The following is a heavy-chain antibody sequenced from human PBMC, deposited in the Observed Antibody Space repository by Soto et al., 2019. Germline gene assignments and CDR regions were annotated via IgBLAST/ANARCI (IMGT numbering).Heavy chain of an antibody. CDR1: GFTFSSYA. V-gene: IGHV3-30-3*01. CDR3: ASLYYVSRVYYHTIVFDY. CDR2: ISYDGSNK. Sequence: QVQLVESGGGVVQPGGSLRLSCAASGFTFSSYAMHWVRQAPGKGLEWVAVISYDGSNKYYADSVKGRFTISRDNSKNSLYLRLNSVRAEDADLYSCASLYYVSRVYYHTIVFDYWGQGTLVTVSS. D-gene: IGHD3-22*01. J-gene: IGHJ4*02.